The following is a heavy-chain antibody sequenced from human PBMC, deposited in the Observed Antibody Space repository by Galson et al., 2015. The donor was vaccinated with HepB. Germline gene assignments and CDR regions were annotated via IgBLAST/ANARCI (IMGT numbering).Heavy chain of an antibody. J-gene: IGHJ4*02. CDR3: AKGLRGGSSGWYLSTSGLDY. CDR2: ISGSGGST. V-gene: IGHV3-23*01. Sequence: SLRLSCAASGFTFSSYGMHWVRQAPGKGLERVSAISGSGGSTFYADSVKGRFTISRDNSKNTLYLQMNSLRAEDTAVYYCAKGLRGGSSGWYLSTSGLDYWGQGTLVTVSS. D-gene: IGHD6-19*01. CDR1: GFTFSSYG.